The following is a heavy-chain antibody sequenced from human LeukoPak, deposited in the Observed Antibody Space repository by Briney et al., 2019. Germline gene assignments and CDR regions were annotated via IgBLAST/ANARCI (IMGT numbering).Heavy chain of an antibody. CDR2: ISSQSTAI. CDR1: GFTFSSYS. Sequence: GGSLRLSCAASGFTFSSYSMNWVRQAPGKGLEWVSYISSQSTAIYYADSVKGRFTISRDNAKNSLHLQVNSLRAEDTAVYYCAREYSSGWYDYWGQGTLVTVSS. D-gene: IGHD6-19*01. J-gene: IGHJ4*02. CDR3: AREYSSGWYDY. V-gene: IGHV3-48*01.